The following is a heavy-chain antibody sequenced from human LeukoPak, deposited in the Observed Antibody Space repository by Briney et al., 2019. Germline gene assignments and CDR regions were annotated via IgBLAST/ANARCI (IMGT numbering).Heavy chain of an antibody. Sequence: GSLRLSCAAPGFTFSSYAMSWVRQAPGKGLEWVSASSGSGGSTYYADSVKGRFTISRDNSKNTLYLQMNSLRAEDTAVYYCTRGGATGTTYFDYWGQGTLVTVSS. J-gene: IGHJ4*02. CDR1: GFTFSSYA. V-gene: IGHV3-23*01. CDR3: TRGGATGTTYFDY. CDR2: SSGSGGST. D-gene: IGHD1-1*01.